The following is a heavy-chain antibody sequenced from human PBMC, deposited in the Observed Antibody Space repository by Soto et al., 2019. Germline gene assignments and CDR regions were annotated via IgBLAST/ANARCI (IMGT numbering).Heavy chain of an antibody. V-gene: IGHV1-69*13. CDR3: ARGRIQSSYYFDY. CDR2: IIPIFGTA. CDR1: GGTFNTYT. D-gene: IGHD4-4*01. J-gene: IGHJ4*02. Sequence: ASVKVSCKASGGTFNTYTVNWVRQAPGQGLEWLGGIIPIFGTANYAQNFQGRVAITADESASTAYMELNSLRSEDTAVYYCARGRIQSSYYFDYWGQGTPVTVSS.